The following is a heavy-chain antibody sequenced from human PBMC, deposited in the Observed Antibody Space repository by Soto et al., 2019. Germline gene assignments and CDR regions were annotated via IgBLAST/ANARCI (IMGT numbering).Heavy chain of an antibody. CDR3: ASTVVVVAATGTYNWFDP. CDR1: GGAISSGGYY. CDR2: IYYSGST. V-gene: IGHV4-31*03. D-gene: IGHD2-15*01. J-gene: IGHJ5*02. Sequence: SETLSLTCTVSGGAISSGGYYWSWIRQHPGKGLEWIGYIYYSGSTYYNPSLKSRVTISVDTSKNQFSLKLSSVTAADTAVYYCASTVVVVAATGTYNWFDPWGQGTLVTVSS.